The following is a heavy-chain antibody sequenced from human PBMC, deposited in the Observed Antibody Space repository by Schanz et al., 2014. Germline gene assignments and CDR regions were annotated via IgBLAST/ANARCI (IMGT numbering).Heavy chain of an antibody. Sequence: EVQLVESGGGLVQPGGSLRLSCAASGFMFSSYGMHWVRQAPGKGLEWVANIKQDESEKYYVDSVKGRFTISRDNAKNSLFLHMNSLRAEDTAVYYCVRDILHRVYDSGSPWGQGTLXTVSS. J-gene: IGHJ5*02. CDR2: IKQDESEK. CDR3: VRDILHRVYDSGSP. V-gene: IGHV3-7*04. CDR1: GFMFSSYG. D-gene: IGHD3-10*01.